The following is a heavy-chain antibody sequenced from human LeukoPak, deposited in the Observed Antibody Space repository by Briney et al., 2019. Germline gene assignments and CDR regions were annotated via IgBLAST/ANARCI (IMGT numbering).Heavy chain of an antibody. CDR2: IRFDGGNR. J-gene: IGHJ4*02. CDR3: AKGTGVVDATGRDNFDY. D-gene: IGHD2-15*01. CDR1: GFTFSCYG. V-gene: IGHV3-30*02. Sequence: QPGGSLRLSCAASGFTFSCYGMHWVRPAPGKGLEWVTFIRFDGGNRYYADSVKGRLTISRDNYKNTLYLQTNSLRPEDTAVYFCAKGTGVVDATGRDNFDYWGQGTLVTVSS.